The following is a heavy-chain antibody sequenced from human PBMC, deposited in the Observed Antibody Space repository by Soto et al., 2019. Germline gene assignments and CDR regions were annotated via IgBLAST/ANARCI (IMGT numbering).Heavy chain of an antibody. CDR2: ISGSGGST. V-gene: IGHV3-23*01. D-gene: IGHD6-6*01. CDR3: AKAGSSSGINYYYGMDV. J-gene: IGHJ6*02. Sequence: GGSLRLSCAASGFTFSSYAMSWGRQAQGKGLEWVSAISGSGGSTYYADSVKGRFTISRDNSKNTLYLQMNSLRAEDTAVYYCAKAGSSSGINYYYGMDVWGQGTTVTVSS. CDR1: GFTFSSYA.